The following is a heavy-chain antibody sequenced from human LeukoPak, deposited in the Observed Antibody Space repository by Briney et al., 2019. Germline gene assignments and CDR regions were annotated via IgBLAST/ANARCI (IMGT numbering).Heavy chain of an antibody. V-gene: IGHV1-69*01. D-gene: IGHD5-18*01. CDR2: IIPIFGTA. J-gene: IGHJ4*02. Sequence: SVKVSCKXSGGTFSSYAISWVRQAPGQGLEWMGGIIPIFGTANYAQKFQGRVTITADESTSTAYMELSSLRSEDTAVYYCARGRDTAMVTSFDYWGQGTLVTVSS. CDR3: ARGRDTAMVTSFDY. CDR1: GGTFSSYA.